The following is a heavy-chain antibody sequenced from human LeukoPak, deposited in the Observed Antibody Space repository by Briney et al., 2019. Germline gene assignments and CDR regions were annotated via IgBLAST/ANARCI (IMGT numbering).Heavy chain of an antibody. J-gene: IGHJ4*02. CDR2: VYDSWNN. Sequence: SQTLSLTCTVSGDSINSGNSHWTWIRQPPGKGLEWLGSVYDSWNNYYNPSLESRITMSVDTSKNQYSLELSSVIAADTAVYYCASYFVGDGGRGYWGQGALVTVSS. CDR1: GDSINSGNSH. D-gene: IGHD3-10*02. CDR3: ASYFVGDGGRGY. V-gene: IGHV4-30-4*01.